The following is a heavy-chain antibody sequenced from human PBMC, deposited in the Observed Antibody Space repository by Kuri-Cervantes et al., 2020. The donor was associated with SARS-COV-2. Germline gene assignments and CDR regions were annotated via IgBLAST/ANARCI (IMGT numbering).Heavy chain of an antibody. V-gene: IGHV3-30*02. CDR2: IRYDGSNK. D-gene: IGHD4-11*01. CDR3: AREVTTSIDH. Sequence: GGSLRLSCAASGFTFSDYYMSWIRQAPGKGLEWVAFIRYDGSNKYYADSVKGRVTISRDNSKNSLYLQMNSLRAEDTAVHYCAREVTTSIDHWGQGTLVTVSS. CDR1: GFTFSDYY. J-gene: IGHJ4*02.